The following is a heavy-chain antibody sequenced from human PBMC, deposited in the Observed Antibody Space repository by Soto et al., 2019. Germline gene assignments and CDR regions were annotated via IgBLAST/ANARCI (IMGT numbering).Heavy chain of an antibody. CDR3: ARDRYGSGSYYYEYYYYYYGMDV. CDR2: IYYSGST. CDR1: GDSISSSSYS. D-gene: IGHD3-10*01. J-gene: IGHJ6*02. Sequence: TSENLSLTCTVSGDSISSSSYSWGWIRQPPGKGLEWIGSIYYSGSTYYNPSLKSRVTISVDTSKNQFSLKLSSVTAADAAVYYCARDRYGSGSYYYEYYYYYYGMDVWGQGTTVTVSS. V-gene: IGHV4-39*07.